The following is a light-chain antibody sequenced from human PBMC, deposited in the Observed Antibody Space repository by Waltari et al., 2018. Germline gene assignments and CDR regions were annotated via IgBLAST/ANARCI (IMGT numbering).Light chain of an antibody. CDR1: QRVERSS. J-gene: IGKJ2*01. Sequence: EILLTQSPGTLSLSPGERATLSCRASQRVERSSLVWYQQKPGQAPRLLIYAASIRATGIPDRFSGSGSGTDFTLTISRLEPEDFAIYYCQHYDGLARYTFGRGTKLEIK. CDR3: QHYDGLARYT. CDR2: AAS. V-gene: IGKV3-20*01.